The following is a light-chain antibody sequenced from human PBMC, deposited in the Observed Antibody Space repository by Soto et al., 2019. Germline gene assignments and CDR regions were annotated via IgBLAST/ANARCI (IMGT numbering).Light chain of an antibody. CDR3: QHYNNWPPWT. CDR1: QSVSTN. Sequence: EIVMTQSPATLSASPGERATLSGRASQSVSTNLAWYQQKPGQAPRHLIYGASTRATGIPARFSGSGSGTAVTLTISSMQSEDFAVYYCQHYNNWPPWTFGQGTKVEIK. J-gene: IGKJ1*01. CDR2: GAS. V-gene: IGKV3-15*01.